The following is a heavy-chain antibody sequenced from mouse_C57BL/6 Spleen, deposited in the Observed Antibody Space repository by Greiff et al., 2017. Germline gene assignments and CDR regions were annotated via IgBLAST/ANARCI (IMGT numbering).Heavy chain of an antibody. J-gene: IGHJ2*01. Sequence: VKLVESGAELAKPGASVKLSCKASGYTFTSYWMHWVKQRPGKGLEWIGYINPSSGYTKYNQKFNDKDTLTADKSSSTAYMQLSSLTYEDSAVYYCARGTGYFDYWGQGTTLTVSS. CDR1: GYTFTSYW. D-gene: IGHD3-3*01. V-gene: IGHV1-7*01. CDR3: ARGTGYFDY. CDR2: INPSSGYT.